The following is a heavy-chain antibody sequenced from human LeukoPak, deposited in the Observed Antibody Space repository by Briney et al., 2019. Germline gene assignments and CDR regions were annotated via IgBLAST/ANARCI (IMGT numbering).Heavy chain of an antibody. CDR3: ARWFCSGGNCYGEIDC. D-gene: IGHD2-15*01. CDR2: IYYSGTA. V-gene: IGHV4-30-4*08. Sequence: LRLSCAASGFTFSNYAMTWVRQPPGKGLEWIGYIYYSGTAYCNPSLKSRVTMSVDTPKNQFSLKLSSVTAADTAVYYCARWFCSGGNCYGEIDCWGQGTLVTVSS. J-gene: IGHJ4*02. CDR1: GFTFSNYA.